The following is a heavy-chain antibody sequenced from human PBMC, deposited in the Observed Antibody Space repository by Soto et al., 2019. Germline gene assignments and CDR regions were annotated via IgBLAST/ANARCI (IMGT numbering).Heavy chain of an antibody. CDR3: ARDGDSTNKAPFDY. Sequence: GASVKVSCKASGYTFTNYGISWVRQAPGQGLEWMGWINVYNGNTKYAQKLQGRVTMTTDTSTSTAYMELRSLRSDDTAVYYCARDGDSTNKAPFDYWGQGTLVTVSS. CDR2: INVYNGNT. CDR1: GYTFTNYG. J-gene: IGHJ4*02. D-gene: IGHD2-2*01. V-gene: IGHV1-18*01.